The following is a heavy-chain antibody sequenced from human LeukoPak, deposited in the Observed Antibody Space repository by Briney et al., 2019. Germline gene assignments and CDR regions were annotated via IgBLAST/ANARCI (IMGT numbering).Heavy chain of an antibody. V-gene: IGHV1-69*06. J-gene: IGHJ6*03. CDR1: GGTFSSYA. CDR3: AKDPAVGYCSIPAAECYYYYYMDV. CDR2: IIPIFGTA. Sequence: ASVKVSCKASGGTFSSYAISWVRQAPGQGLEWMGGIIPIFGTANYAQKFQGRVTITADKSTSTAYMELSSLRAEDTAVYYCAKDPAVGYCSIPAAECYYYYYMDVWGKGTTVTISS. D-gene: IGHD2-2*01.